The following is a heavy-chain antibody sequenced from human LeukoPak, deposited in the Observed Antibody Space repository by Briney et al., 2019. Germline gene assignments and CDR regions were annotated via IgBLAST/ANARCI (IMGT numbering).Heavy chain of an antibody. CDR3: ASSVGSTDY. Sequence: SETLALTCAVYGESLSKYYWTWIRQSPGKGLEWIGEINHRGSTNLNPSLKSRVTLSVDTSKHQFSLKLTSMTAADAAVYYCASSVGSTDYWPQGTLVTVSS. CDR1: GESLSKYY. CDR2: INHRGST. J-gene: IGHJ4*02. D-gene: IGHD1-26*01. V-gene: IGHV4-34*01.